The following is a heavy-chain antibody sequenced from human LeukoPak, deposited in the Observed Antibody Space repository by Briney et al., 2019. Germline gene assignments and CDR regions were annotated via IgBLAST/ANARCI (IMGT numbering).Heavy chain of an antibody. D-gene: IGHD1-26*01. Sequence: GGSQRLSCAASGFKFSDHYIDWVRQAPGKGLEWVGRSRNKASSYTTEYAASVEGRFTISRDVSESSLYLQMNSLRTEDTAVYYCARWEKGSGPDYWGQGTLVTVSS. CDR2: SRNKASSYTT. CDR1: GFKFSDHY. J-gene: IGHJ4*02. V-gene: IGHV3-72*01. CDR3: ARWEKGSGPDY.